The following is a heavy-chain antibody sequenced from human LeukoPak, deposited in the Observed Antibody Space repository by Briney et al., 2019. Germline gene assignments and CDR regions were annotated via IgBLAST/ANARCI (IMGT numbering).Heavy chain of an antibody. V-gene: IGHV3-23*01. CDR1: GFTFSTYA. Sequence: GGSLRLSCAASGFTFSTYAMNWVRQAPGKGLEWVSALSGGGGSTYYTDSVRGRFTISRDNSKNTLYLQMNSLRAEDTAVYFCAKFWGVCTHVFCYCLDTWGQGTLVPVSS. CDR3: AKFWGVCTHVFCYCLDT. CDR2: LSGGGGST. D-gene: IGHD2-21*01. J-gene: IGHJ5*02.